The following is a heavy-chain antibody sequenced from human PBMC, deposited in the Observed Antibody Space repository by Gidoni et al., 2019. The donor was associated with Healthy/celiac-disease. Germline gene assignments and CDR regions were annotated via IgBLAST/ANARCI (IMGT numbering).Heavy chain of an antibody. CDR1: GCSISSSNG. J-gene: IGHJ6*02. Sequence: QVQLQESGPGLVTPSRTLSPTCSVSGCSISSSNGWSWVRQPPGKGLEWIGEIHHSGSTNYNPSLKSRVTISVDKSKNQFSLKLSSVTAADTAVYYCARADGGIAAGYGMDVWGQGATVTVSS. V-gene: IGHV4-4*02. D-gene: IGHD6-13*01. CDR2: IHHSGST. CDR3: ARADGGIAAGYGMDV.